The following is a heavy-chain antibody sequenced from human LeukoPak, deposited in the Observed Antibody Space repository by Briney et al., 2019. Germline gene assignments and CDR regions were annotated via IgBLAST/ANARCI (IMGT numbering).Heavy chain of an antibody. CDR2: IKSKTDGGTT. Sequence: GGSLRLSCAASGFTFSNAWMSWVRQAPGKGLEWVGRIKSKTDGGTTDYAAPVKGRFTISRDDSINTLYLQMNSLKTDDTAVYYCTTLLTFYSDSSGYYRGLAYWGQGTLVTVSS. CDR1: GFTFSNAW. V-gene: IGHV3-15*01. J-gene: IGHJ4*02. CDR3: TTLLTFYSDSSGYYRGLAY. D-gene: IGHD3-22*01.